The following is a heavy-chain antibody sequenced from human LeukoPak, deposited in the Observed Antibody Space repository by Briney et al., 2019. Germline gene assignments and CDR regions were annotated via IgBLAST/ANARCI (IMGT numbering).Heavy chain of an antibody. V-gene: IGHV4-4*09. CDR3: ARHVAHTSKIDF. CDR1: GDSITYYH. D-gene: IGHD2-21*01. Sequence: SETLSLTCTVSGDSITYYHWTWIRQPPGKALEWIGDIYPGGTTRYNPPPRRRTTISVDTSKNQFSLMLGSVTAADTALYYCARHVAHTSKIDFWGLGTLVTVSS. J-gene: IGHJ4*02. CDR2: IYPGGTT.